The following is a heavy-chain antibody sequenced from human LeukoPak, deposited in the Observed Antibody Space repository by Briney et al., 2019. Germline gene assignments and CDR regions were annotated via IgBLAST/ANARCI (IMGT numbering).Heavy chain of an antibody. D-gene: IGHD3-22*01. CDR1: GGSISTYY. J-gene: IGHJ3*02. CDR3: AREYNYYDSSGWDAFEI. Sequence: SETLSLTCTVSGGSISTYYWNWIRQPPGKGLEWIGYIYYSGSTNYSPSLTGRVTISVDTSKNQFSLKLSSVTAADTAVYYCAREYNYYDSSGWDAFEIWGQGTMVTVSS. CDR2: IYYSGST. V-gene: IGHV4-59*01.